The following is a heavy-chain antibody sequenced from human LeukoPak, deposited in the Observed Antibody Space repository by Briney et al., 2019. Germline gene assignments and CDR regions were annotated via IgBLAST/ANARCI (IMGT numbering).Heavy chain of an antibody. CDR3: AREDYGDSRALDY. V-gene: IGHV1-2*02. CDR1: GYTFTGYY. Sequence: ASVKVSCKASGYTFTGYYMHWVRQAPGQGLEWMGWINPNSGGTNYAQKFQGRVAITADKSTSTAYMELSSLRSEDTAVYYCAREDYGDSRALDYWGQGTLVTVSS. D-gene: IGHD4-17*01. CDR2: INPNSGGT. J-gene: IGHJ4*02.